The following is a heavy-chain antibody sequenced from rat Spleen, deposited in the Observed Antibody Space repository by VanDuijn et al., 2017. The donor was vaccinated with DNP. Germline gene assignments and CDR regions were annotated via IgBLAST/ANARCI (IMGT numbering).Heavy chain of an antibody. Sequence: EVQLQESGPGLVKPSQSLSLTCSVTGYSITSNYWGWIRKLPGNKMEWIGYISYSGSTGYNPSLKSRISITRDTSKNQFFLQLNSVTTEDTATYYCARWPGYNPPYAMDAWGQGTSVTVSS. V-gene: IGHV3-1*01. CDR2: ISYSGST. D-gene: IGHD1-4*01. CDR1: GYSITSNY. CDR3: ARWPGYNPPYAMDA. J-gene: IGHJ4*01.